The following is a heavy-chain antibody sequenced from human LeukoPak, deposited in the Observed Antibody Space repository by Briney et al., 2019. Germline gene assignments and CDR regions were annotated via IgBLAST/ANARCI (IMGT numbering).Heavy chain of an antibody. J-gene: IGHJ4*02. CDR3: ASLLSGRDY. D-gene: IGHD3-3*01. CDR2: IYHSGST. V-gene: IGHV4-38-2*02. CDR1: GYSISSGYY. Sequence: SETLSLTCTVSGYSISSGYYWGWIRQPPGKGLEWIGSIYHSGSTYYNPSLKSRVTISVDTSKNQFSLKLSSVTAADTAVYYCASLLSGRDYWGQGTLVTVSS.